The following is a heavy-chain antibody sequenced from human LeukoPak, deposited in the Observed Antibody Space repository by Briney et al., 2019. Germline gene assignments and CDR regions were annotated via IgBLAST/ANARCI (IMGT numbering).Heavy chain of an antibody. CDR1: GFAFSSYG. Sequence: GGSLRLSCAASGFAFSSYGMNWVRQAPGKGLEWVSAISNSDGWTYYADSVKGRFTISRENSKSALFLQMNSLRAEDTAVYYCARDHISAYYDYWGQGTLVTVSS. CDR2: ISNSDGWT. V-gene: IGHV3-23*01. CDR3: ARDHISAYYDY. J-gene: IGHJ4*02. D-gene: IGHD1-26*01.